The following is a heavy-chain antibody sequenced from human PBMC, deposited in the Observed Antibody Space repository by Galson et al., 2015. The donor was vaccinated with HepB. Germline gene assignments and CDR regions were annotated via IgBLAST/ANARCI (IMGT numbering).Heavy chain of an antibody. Sequence: SLRLSCAASGFTFSSYEMNWVRQAPGKGLEWVSYTDFSGYSKYFADSVKDRFTVSRDNAKNLFYLQMNSLRVEDTAVYYCAREERNCGGDCLVYWGQGTLVTVSS. CDR3: AREERNCGGDCLVY. V-gene: IGHV3-48*03. CDR1: GFTFSSYE. J-gene: IGHJ4*02. CDR2: TDFSGYSK. D-gene: IGHD2-21*01.